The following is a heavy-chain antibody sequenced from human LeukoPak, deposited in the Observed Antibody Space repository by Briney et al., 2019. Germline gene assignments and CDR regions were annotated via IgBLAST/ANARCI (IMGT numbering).Heavy chain of an antibody. CDR2: INTDGSST. V-gene: IGHV3-74*01. CDR1: GFTFSSYW. CDR3: ARASVAGTWFDY. J-gene: IGHJ4*02. Sequence: GGSLRLSCAASGFTFSSYWMHWVRQAPGKGLVWVSRINTDGSSTSYADSVKGRFTISRDNAKNTLYLQMNSLRAEDTAVYYCARASVAGTWFDYWGQGTLVTVSS. D-gene: IGHD6-19*01.